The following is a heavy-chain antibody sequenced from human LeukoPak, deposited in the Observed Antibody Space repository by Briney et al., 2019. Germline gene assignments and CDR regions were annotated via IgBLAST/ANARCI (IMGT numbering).Heavy chain of an antibody. CDR3: ARDVGRDSSTYYYFDF. J-gene: IGHJ4*02. Sequence: ASVKVSCKASGYTFTTSRMHWVRQAPGQGLEWMGLISSSGSSTSYAQRFQGRVTMTTDTSTSTVYMELGSLGSEDTAMYYCARDVGRDSSTYYYFDFWGQGTLVTVSS. CDR2: ISSSGSST. D-gene: IGHD3-22*01. V-gene: IGHV1-46*01. CDR1: GYTFTTSR.